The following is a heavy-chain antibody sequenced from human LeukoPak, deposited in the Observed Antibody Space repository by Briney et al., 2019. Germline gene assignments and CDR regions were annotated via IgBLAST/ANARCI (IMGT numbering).Heavy chain of an antibody. CDR2: MNPNSGNT. CDR3: ARGITRATRFYYYYYMDV. D-gene: IGHD3-10*01. V-gene: IGHV1-8*01. CDR1: GYTFTSYD. J-gene: IGHJ6*03. Sequence: ASVKVSCKASGYTFTSYDINWVRQATGQGLEWMGWMNPNSGNTGYAQKFQGRVTMTRNTSISTAYMELSSLRSEDTAVYYCARGITRATRFYYYYYMDVWGKGTTVTISS.